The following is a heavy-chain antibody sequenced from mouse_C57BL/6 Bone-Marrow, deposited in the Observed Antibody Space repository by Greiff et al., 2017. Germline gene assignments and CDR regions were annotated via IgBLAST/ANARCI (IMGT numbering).Heavy chain of an antibody. V-gene: IGHV3-1*01. D-gene: IGHD3-2*02. CDR3: ATYSSGAAWFAY. Sequence: DVQLQESGPGMVKPSQSLSLTCTVTGYSITSGYDWHWIRHFPGNQLEWMGNISYSGSTNYNPTLKSRISITLSTSKNHFFLKLNSVTTEDTATYYCATYSSGAAWFAYWCQGTLVTVSA. J-gene: IGHJ3*01. CDR2: ISYSGST. CDR1: GYSITSGYD.